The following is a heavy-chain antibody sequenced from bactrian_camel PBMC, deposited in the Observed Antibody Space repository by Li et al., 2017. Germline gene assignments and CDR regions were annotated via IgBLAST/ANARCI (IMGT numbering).Heavy chain of an antibody. CDR2: IADSGWAT. Sequence: HVQLVESGGGSVRTGGSLRLPCAASGFTFSNYYMIWVRQAPGKGLEWVSKIADSGWATYYLDSVKGRFTISRDNAKNTVYPQMNSRKSEDTALYYCATGEPGVVFGTGALFGCWGQGTQVTVS. D-gene: IGHD3*01. CDR3: ATGEPGVVFGTGALFGC. V-gene: IGHV3-2*01. CDR1: GFTFSNYY. J-gene: IGHJ6*01.